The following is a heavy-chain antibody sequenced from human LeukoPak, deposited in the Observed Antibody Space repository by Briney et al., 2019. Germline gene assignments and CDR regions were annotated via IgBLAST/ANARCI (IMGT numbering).Heavy chain of an antibody. D-gene: IGHD1-26*01. CDR2: IIPILGIA. CDR1: GGTFSSYA. V-gene: IGHV1-69*04. CDR3: ARVTSVGATYYFDY. J-gene: IGHJ4*02. Sequence: SVKVSCKASGGTFSSYAISWVRQAPGQGLEWMGRIIPILGIANYAQKFQGRVTITADKSTSTAYMELSSLRSEDTAVYYCARVTSVGATYYFDYWGQGTLVTVSS.